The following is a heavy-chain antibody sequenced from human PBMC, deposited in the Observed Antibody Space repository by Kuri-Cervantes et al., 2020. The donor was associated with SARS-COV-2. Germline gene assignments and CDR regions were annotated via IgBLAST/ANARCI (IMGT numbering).Heavy chain of an antibody. V-gene: IGHV4-34*01. CDR1: GGSFSGYY. D-gene: IGHD2-2*01. J-gene: IGHJ6*02. CDR2: INHSGST. CDR3: ARWGPAGRAYYYYCYGMDV. Sequence: SETLSLTCAVYGGSFSGYYWSWIRQPPGKGLEWIGEINHSGSTNYNPSLKSRVTISVDTSKNQFSLKLSSVTAADTAVYYCARWGPAGRAYYYYCYGMDVWGQGTTVTVSS.